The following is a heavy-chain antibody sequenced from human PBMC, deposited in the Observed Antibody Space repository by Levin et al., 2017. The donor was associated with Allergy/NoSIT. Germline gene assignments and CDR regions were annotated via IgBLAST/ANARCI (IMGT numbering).Heavy chain of an antibody. Sequence: RASVKVSCKASGYTFTIYYIHWVRQAPGQGLEWMGRINPNSGGTNYAQMLQGRVTMTRDTSISTAYMELSRLTSDDTAVYYWAKDRTHDWSNNVSWYFDLWGRGTLVTVSS. D-gene: IGHD1/OR15-1a*01. J-gene: IGHJ2*01. CDR2: INPNSGGT. CDR3: AKDRTHDWSNNVSWYFDL. CDR1: GYTFTIYY. V-gene: IGHV1-2*06.